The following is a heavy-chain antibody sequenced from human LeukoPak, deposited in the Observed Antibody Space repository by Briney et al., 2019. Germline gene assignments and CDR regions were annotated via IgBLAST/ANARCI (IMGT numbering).Heavy chain of an antibody. CDR2: IYYSGST. Sequence: SQTLSLTCTVSGGSISSGDYYWSWIRQPPGKGLEWIGYIYYSGSTYYNPSLKSRVTISVDTSKNQFSRKLSSVTAADTAVYYCARLPDYYDSSGYPYFDYWGQGTLVTVSS. D-gene: IGHD3-22*01. J-gene: IGHJ4*02. CDR3: ARLPDYYDSSGYPYFDY. CDR1: GGSISSGDYY. V-gene: IGHV4-30-4*01.